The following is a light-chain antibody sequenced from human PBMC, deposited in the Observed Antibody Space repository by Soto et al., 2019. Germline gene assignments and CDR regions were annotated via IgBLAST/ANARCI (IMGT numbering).Light chain of an antibody. CDR3: ATWDDTRRSWV. CDR2: NNN. CDR1: NSNIGTNA. V-gene: IGLV1-44*01. Sequence: QSVLTQPPSASGTPGQSVTISCSGSNSNIGTNAVNWYQQIPGTAPKLLIYNNNQRPSGVPDRFSVSKSGTSASLTISGLHSDDEADYPCATWDDTRRSWVFGGRTQLTVL. J-gene: IGLJ3*02.